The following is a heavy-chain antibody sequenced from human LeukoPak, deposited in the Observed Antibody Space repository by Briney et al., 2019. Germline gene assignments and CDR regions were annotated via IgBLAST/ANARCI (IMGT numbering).Heavy chain of an antibody. CDR2: IYHSGST. CDR3: ARGGGYCSGGSCYANYDY. CDR1: GYSISSGYY. J-gene: IGHJ4*02. V-gene: IGHV4-38-2*02. Sequence: SETLSLTCTVSGYSISSGYYWGWIRQPPGKGLEWIGSIYHSGSTYYNPSLKSRVTISVDTSKNQFSLKLSSVTAADTAVYYCARGGGYCSGGSCYANYDYWGQGTLVTVSS. D-gene: IGHD2-15*01.